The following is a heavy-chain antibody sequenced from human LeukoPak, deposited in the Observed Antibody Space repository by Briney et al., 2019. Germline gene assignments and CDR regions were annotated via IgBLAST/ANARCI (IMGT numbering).Heavy chain of an antibody. Sequence: PSETLSLTCTVSGGSISSYYWSWIRQPPGKGLEWIGYIYYSGSTNYNPSLKSRVTISVDTSKNQFSLKLSSVTAAGTAVYYCARVRGDDFWSGYPPDWGYYMDVWGKGTTVTVSS. CDR3: ARVRGDDFWSGYPPDWGYYMDV. J-gene: IGHJ6*03. CDR1: GGSISSYY. CDR2: IYYSGST. D-gene: IGHD3-3*01. V-gene: IGHV4-59*01.